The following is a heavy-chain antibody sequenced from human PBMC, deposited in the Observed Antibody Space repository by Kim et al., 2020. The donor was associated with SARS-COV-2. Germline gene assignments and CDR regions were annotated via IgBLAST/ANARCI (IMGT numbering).Heavy chain of an antibody. CDR1: GFTFDDYG. CDR3: ARVIVGATNNAFDI. V-gene: IGHV3-20*01. CDR2: INWNGGST. Sequence: GGSLRLSCAASGFTFDDYGMSWVRQAPGKGLEWVSGINWNGGSTGYADSVKGRFTISRDNAKNSLYLQMNSLRAEDTALYHCARVIVGATNNAFDIWGQGTMVTVSS. D-gene: IGHD1-26*01. J-gene: IGHJ3*02.